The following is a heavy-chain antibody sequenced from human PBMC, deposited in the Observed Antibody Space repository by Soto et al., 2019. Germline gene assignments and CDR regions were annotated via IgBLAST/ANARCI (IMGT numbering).Heavy chain of an antibody. V-gene: IGHV1-3*01. CDR1: GYTFTSYA. CDR2: INAGNGNT. D-gene: IGHD1-26*01. CDR3: ARDVGATGD. J-gene: IGHJ4*02. Sequence: QVQLVQSGAEVKKPGASVKVSCKASGYTFTSYAMLWVRQAPGQRLEWMGWINAGNGNTKYSQKFQGSVTITRDTSARTAYMGLSRLRSEDTAVYYCARDVGATGDWGQGTLVTVSS.